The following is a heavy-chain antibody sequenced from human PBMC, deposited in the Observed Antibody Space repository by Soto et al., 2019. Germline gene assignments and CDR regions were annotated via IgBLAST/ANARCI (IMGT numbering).Heavy chain of an antibody. J-gene: IGHJ4*02. CDR3: ARGVSAGVDY. CDR2: MNPSTGRT. V-gene: IGHV1-8*01. Sequence: QVQLVQSGAEVREPGASVKVSCKASGYSFTSLDINWVRQTAGQGLEWMGWMNPSTGRTGYAQKFQGRATMTRDTSINTAYMELTTLTSDDTAFCYCARGVSAGVDYWGQGTLVTVSS. D-gene: IGHD1-26*01. CDR1: GYSFTSLD.